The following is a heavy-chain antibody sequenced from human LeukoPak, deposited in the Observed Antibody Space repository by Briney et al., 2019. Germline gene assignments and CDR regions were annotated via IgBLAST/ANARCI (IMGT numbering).Heavy chain of an antibody. CDR1: GYTFTGYY. CDR3: ARDGMVERKNAFDI. V-gene: IGHV1-2*02. D-gene: IGHD3-10*01. Sequence: ASVKVSCKASGYTFTGYYMHWVRQAPGQGLEWMGWINPNSGGTNYAQKFQGRVTMTRDTSISTAYMELSRLRSDDTAVYYCARDGMVERKNAFDIWGQGTIVTVSS. CDR2: INPNSGGT. J-gene: IGHJ3*02.